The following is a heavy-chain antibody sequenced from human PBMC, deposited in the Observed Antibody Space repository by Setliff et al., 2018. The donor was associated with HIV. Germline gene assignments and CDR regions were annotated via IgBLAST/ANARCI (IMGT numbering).Heavy chain of an antibody. CDR3: VDC. V-gene: IGHV3-33*08. J-gene: IGHJ4*02. CDR1: GFTFSSYV. D-gene: IGHD6-19*01. Sequence: PGGSLRLSCAATGFTFSSYVLHWVRQAPGKGLEWVAVMSTGGGIKICADSVKGRFTISTDNSKKTLSLQMNSLRAVTVRNVAAVDCWGQGTLVTGLL. CDR2: MSTGGGIK.